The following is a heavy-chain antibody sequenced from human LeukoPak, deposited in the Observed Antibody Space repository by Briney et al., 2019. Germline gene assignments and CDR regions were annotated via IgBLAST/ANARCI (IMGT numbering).Heavy chain of an antibody. Sequence: SETLSLTCTVSGGSISSSSYYWGWIRQPPGKGLEWIGSIYYSGSTYYNPSLKSRVTISVDTSKSQFSLKLSSVTAADTAVYYCARAVAGLFDYWGQGTLVTVSS. D-gene: IGHD6-19*01. CDR2: IYYSGST. V-gene: IGHV4-39*01. CDR1: GGSISSSSYY. CDR3: ARAVAGLFDY. J-gene: IGHJ4*02.